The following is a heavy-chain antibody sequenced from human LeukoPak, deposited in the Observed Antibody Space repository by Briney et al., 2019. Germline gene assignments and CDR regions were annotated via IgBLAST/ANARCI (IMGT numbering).Heavy chain of an antibody. CDR2: IYPGDSDT. CDR1: GYSFAYYW. V-gene: IGHV5-51*01. Sequence: GESLKISCQGSGYSFAYYWIAWVRQMPGKGLEWMGIIYPGDSDTRYSPSFQGQVTISADKSISTAYLQLNSLKASDTAMYYCAKSTSSACGVDVWGQGTTVTVSS. J-gene: IGHJ6*02. CDR3: AKSTSSACGVDV.